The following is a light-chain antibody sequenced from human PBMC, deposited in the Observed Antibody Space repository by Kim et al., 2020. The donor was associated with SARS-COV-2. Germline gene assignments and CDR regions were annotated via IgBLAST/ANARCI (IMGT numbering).Light chain of an antibody. CDR3: ISYVSTRSYV. J-gene: IGLJ1*01. CDR1: SSDVGAYNY. CDR2: DVN. Sequence: QSALTQPASVSGSPGQSITISCTGTSSDVGAYNYVSWYQQHPGKAPKLMIFDVNQRPSGLSDRFSGSKSGNTASLTISGLQAEDEADYYCISYVSTRSYVFGTGTKVTVL. V-gene: IGLV2-14*01.